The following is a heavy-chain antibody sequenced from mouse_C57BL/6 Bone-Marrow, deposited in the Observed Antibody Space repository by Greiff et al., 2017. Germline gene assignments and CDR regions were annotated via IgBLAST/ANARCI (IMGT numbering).Heavy chain of an antibody. CDR1: GYTFTDYY. J-gene: IGHJ1*03. Sequence: EVQLQQSGPVLVKPGASVKMSCKASGYTFTDYYMNWVKQSHGKSLEWIGVINPYNGGTSYNQKFKGKATLTVDKSSSTAYMELNSLTSEDAAVYYGARSTVRYWYIDDWGTGTTVTVAS. CDR3: ARSTVRYWYIDD. CDR2: INPYNGGT. V-gene: IGHV1-19*01. D-gene: IGHD1-1*01.